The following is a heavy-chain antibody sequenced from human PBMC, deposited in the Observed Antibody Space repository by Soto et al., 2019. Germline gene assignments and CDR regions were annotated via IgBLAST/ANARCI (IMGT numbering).Heavy chain of an antibody. J-gene: IGHJ6*02. Sequence: GVSLRLSCAASGFTVTSNDMSWVRQAPGKGLEWVSVIYSGGSTYYADSVKGRFTISRDNSKNTLYLQMNSLRAEDTAVYYCEREAKHSSAWLSKGYYYYGMEVWGQGTTGTV. CDR2: IYSGGST. D-gene: IGHD6-19*01. CDR3: EREAKHSSAWLSKGYYYYGMEV. CDR1: GFTVTSND. V-gene: IGHV3-53*01.